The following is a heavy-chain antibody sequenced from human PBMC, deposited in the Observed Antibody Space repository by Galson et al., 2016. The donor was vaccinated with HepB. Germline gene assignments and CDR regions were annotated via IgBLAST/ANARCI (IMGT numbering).Heavy chain of an antibody. V-gene: IGHV6-1*01. Sequence: CAISGDSVSSEDAAWNWIRQSPSRGLEWLGSTYYRSKWYTAYAVSVHSRITINPDTSKNQFYLQLNSVTLEDMAVYYCARGVATWARGSQCFHMEVGGQGPTVTVSS. D-gene: IGHD1-26*01. CDR3: ARGVATWARGSQCFHMEV. CDR1: GDSVSSEDAA. CDR2: TYYRSKWYT. J-gene: IGHJ6*02.